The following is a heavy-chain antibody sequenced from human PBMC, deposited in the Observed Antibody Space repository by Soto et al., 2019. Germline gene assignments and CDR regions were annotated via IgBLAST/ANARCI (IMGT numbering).Heavy chain of an antibody. CDR3: ARGLATSPVFDFYI. Sequence: QGTLKESGPTLVKPTQTLTLTCSFSGFSLRTSGVVVGLIRQSPGKPLEWLALIYWSGDEHYRPSLKSRLSIIKETAKNHVVLLMTDMDPVETAIYCCARGLATSPVFDFYIWGPVTMVTVS. CDR2: IYWSGDE. V-gene: IGHV2-5*01. J-gene: IGHJ3*02. D-gene: IGHD6-6*01. CDR1: GFSLRTSGVV.